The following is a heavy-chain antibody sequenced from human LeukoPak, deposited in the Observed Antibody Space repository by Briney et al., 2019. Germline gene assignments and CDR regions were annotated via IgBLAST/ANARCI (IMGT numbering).Heavy chain of an antibody. CDR1: GGSIRGSYYY. J-gene: IGHJ3*02. V-gene: IGHV4-39*07. CDR3: ARGVLIRAFDI. CDR2: IYDSGST. D-gene: IGHD2-8*02. Sequence: SETLSLTCTVSGGSIRGSYYYWGWIRQPPGKGLEWIGSIYDSGSTNYNPSLKSRVTISVDTSKNQFSLKLSSVTAADTAVYYCARGVLIRAFDIWGQGTMVTVSS.